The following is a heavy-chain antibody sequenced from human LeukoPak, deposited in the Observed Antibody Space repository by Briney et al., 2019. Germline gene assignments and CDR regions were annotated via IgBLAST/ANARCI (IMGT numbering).Heavy chain of an antibody. D-gene: IGHD3-3*01. CDR3: VRGYSEYWSD. J-gene: IGHJ4*02. V-gene: IGHV4-34*01. CDR2: ISHSGGI. CDR1: GVSFSDFY. Sequence: SETLSLTCAAYGVSFSDFYWNWIRQPPGKGLEWIGQISHSGGINYNPSLQSRVTLSVDTSNNHFSLRLTPVTAADTAVYYCVRGYSEYWSDWGQGSRVTVSS.